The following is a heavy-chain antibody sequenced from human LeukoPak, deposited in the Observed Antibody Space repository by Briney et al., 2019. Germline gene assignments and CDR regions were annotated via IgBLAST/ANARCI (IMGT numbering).Heavy chain of an antibody. CDR1: GDSITSYH. Sequence: SETLSLTCTVSGDSITSYHWSWIRQPPGKGPEWIGFIHYTGTTNYSPSLRSRVTISVDTSKNQFSLKLSSVTAADTAVYYCARDTGRDGGFDHWGQGTLVTVSS. D-gene: IGHD1-1*01. CDR2: IHYTGTT. J-gene: IGHJ4*02. CDR3: ARDTGRDGGFDH. V-gene: IGHV4-59*01.